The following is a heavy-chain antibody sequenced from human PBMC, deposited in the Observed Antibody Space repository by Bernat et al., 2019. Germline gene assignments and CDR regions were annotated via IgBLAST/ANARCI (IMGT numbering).Heavy chain of an antibody. J-gene: IGHJ4*02. D-gene: IGHD1-26*01. CDR1: GFTFSSYA. CDR2: ISYDGSNK. Sequence: QVQLVESGGGVVQPGRSLRLPCAASGFTFSSYAMHWVRQAPGKGLEWVAVISYDGSNKYYADSVKGRFTISRENSKNTLYLQMNSLGAEDTAVYYCARDLVVGATGWGQGTLVTVSS. V-gene: IGHV3-30-3*01. CDR3: ARDLVVGATG.